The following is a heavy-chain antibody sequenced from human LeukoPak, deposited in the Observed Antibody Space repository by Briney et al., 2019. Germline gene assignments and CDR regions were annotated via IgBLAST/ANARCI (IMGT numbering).Heavy chain of an antibody. CDR3: ASASSHRIAAGGDY. CDR1: GFTFSNYW. D-gene: IGHD6-13*01. CDR2: INSDGRSR. Sequence: GGALRLSFAASGFTFSNYWMHWVRQAPGKGLVWVSRINSDGRSRNYADSVKGRFTISRDNAKNTLYLQMNSLRAEDTAVYYCASASSHRIAAGGDYWGQGTLVTVSS. J-gene: IGHJ4*02. V-gene: IGHV3-74*01.